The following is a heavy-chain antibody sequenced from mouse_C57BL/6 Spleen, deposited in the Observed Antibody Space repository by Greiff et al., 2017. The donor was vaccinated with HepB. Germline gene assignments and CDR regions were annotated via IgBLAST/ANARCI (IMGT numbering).Heavy chain of an antibody. CDR1: GFSLTSYG. Sequence: QVQLKQSGPGLVAPSQSLSITCTVSGFSLTSYGVHWVRQPPGKGLEWLVVIWSDGSTTYNSALKSRLSISKDNSKSQVFLKMNSLQTDDTAMYYCARNYYGSSYAMDYWGQGTSDSVSS. J-gene: IGHJ4*01. CDR3: ARNYYGSSYAMDY. D-gene: IGHD1-1*01. CDR2: IWSDGST. V-gene: IGHV2-6*02.